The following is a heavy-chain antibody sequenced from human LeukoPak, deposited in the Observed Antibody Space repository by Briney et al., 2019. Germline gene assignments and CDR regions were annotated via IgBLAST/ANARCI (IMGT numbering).Heavy chain of an antibody. CDR2: ISYSERA. CDR3: ARKTGDLYYFDY. CDR1: GGSISSDY. Sequence: PSETLSLTCTVSGGSISSDYWGWSRQPPGQGLEWIGNISYSERANYNPSLKSRVTISVDTSKNQFSLRLSSVTAADTAVYHGARKTGDLYYFDYWGQGTLVTVSS. D-gene: IGHD7-27*01. J-gene: IGHJ4*02. V-gene: IGHV4-59*01.